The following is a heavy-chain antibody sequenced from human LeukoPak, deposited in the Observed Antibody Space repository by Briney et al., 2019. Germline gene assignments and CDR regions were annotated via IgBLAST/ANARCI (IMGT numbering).Heavy chain of an antibody. CDR3: ARSYGWLPGGM. V-gene: IGHV3-74*01. CDR2: INSDRSST. D-gene: IGHD5-12*01. Sequence: GGSLRLSCAASGFTFSHYWMHWVRQAPGKGLVWVSRINSDRSSTDYADSVKDRFTISRDNARNTLFLQMNSLRAEDTAVYYCARSYGWLPGGMWGQGTLVTVSS. J-gene: IGHJ4*02. CDR1: GFTFSHYW.